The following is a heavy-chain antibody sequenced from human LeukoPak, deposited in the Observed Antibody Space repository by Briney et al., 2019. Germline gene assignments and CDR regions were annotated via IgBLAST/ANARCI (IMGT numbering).Heavy chain of an antibody. CDR2: ISAYNGNT. CDR3: ARDLHSSSPDY. V-gene: IGHV1-18*01. J-gene: IGHJ4*02. D-gene: IGHD6-13*01. CDR1: GYIFASYG. Sequence: ASVKVSCKASGYIFASYGISWVRQAPGQGLEWMGWISAYNGNTNYAQELQDRVTMTTDTSTGTAYMELRSLRSDDTAVYYCARDLHSSSPDYWGQGTLVTVSS.